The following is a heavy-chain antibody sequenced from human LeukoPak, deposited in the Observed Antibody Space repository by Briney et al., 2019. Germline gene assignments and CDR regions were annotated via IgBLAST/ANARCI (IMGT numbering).Heavy chain of an antibody. CDR2: ISNDNTYI. CDR1: GFTLSSYS. CDR3: ARNDYTQNRGYCVDY. Sequence: GGSLRLSCAASGFTLSSYSMNGFRQAPGKGLEWFSSISNDNTYIYYSDSLKGRFTISRDTSKSSMYLHMNALRAEDTAIYYCARNDYTQNRGYCVDYWGQGTLVTVYS. V-gene: IGHV3-21*01. D-gene: IGHD4-11*01. J-gene: IGHJ4*02.